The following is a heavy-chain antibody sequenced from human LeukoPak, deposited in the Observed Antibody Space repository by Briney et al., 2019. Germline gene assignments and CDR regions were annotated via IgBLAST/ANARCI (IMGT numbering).Heavy chain of an antibody. CDR1: GFTFSSYE. CDR3: AVIAAAGGGDY. V-gene: IGHV3-48*03. CDR2: ISSSGSTI. Sequence: GGSLRLSCAASGFTFSSYEMNWVRQAPGKGLEWVSYISSSGSTIYYADSVKGRFTISRDNAKNSLYLQMNSLRAEDTAVYYCAVIAAAGGGDYWGQGTLVTVSS. D-gene: IGHD6-13*01. J-gene: IGHJ4*02.